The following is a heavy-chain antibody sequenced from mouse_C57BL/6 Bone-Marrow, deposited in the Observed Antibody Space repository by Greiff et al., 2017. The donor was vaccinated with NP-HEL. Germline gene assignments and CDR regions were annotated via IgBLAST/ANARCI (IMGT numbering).Heavy chain of an antibody. CDR2: IWSGGST. V-gene: IGHV2-2*01. Sequence: QVQLKQSGPGLVQPSQSLSITCTVSGFSLTSYGVHWVRQSPGKGLEWLGVIWSGGSTDYNAAFISRLSISKDNSKSQVFFKMNSLQADDTAIYYCARKGDYYGSSYTWYFDVWGTGTTVTVSS. J-gene: IGHJ1*03. D-gene: IGHD1-1*01. CDR1: GFSLTSYG. CDR3: ARKGDYYGSSYTWYFDV.